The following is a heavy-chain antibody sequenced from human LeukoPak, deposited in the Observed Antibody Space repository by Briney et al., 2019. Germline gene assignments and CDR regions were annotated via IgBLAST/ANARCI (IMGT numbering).Heavy chain of an antibody. CDR1: GYTFTSYG. D-gene: IGHD2-8*01. V-gene: IGHV1-18*01. CDR3: ARLPIQWYYYYYGMDV. J-gene: IGHJ6*02. CDR2: ISAYNGNT. Sequence: ASVKVSCKASGYTFTSYGISWVRQAPGQGLEWMGWISAYNGNTNYAQKLQGRVTMTTDTSTSTAYMELRSLRSDDTAVYYCARLPIQWYYYYYGMDVWGQGTTVTVSS.